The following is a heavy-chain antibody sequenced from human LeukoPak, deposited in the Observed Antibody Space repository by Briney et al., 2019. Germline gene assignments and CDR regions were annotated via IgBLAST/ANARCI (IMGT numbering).Heavy chain of an antibody. V-gene: IGHV3-9*01. CDR1: GFTFDDYA. CDR2: INWNGDSV. J-gene: IGHJ5*02. CDR3: ARDLLGS. Sequence: GRSLSLSCAASGFTFDDYAMHWVRQAPGKGLEWVSGINWNGDSVNYADSVKGRFTISRDNAKNSLYLRMNSLRAEDTALYYCARDLLGSWGQGTLVTVSS.